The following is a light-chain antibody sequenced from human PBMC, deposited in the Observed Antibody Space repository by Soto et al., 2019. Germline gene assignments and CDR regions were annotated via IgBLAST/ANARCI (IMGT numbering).Light chain of an antibody. J-gene: IGLJ2*01. CDR2: ENN. CDR1: TSNIGSSS. Sequence: QSVLRQPPSASGTPGQSVTISCSGSTSNIGSSSVYWYQQLPGTAPKVFIYENNRRPSGVPDRFSGSKSGTSAYLAISGLRSDDEADYYCATWDDSLSGPVFGGGTKLTVL. V-gene: IGLV1-47*01. CDR3: ATWDDSLSGPV.